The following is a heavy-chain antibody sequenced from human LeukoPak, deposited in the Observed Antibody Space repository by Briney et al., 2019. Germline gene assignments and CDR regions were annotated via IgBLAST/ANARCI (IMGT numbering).Heavy chain of an antibody. CDR2: IYPADSDT. J-gene: IGHJ4*02. Sequence: GESLKISCQYSGYTLTSYWIGWVRQMPGKGLEWMGIIYPADSDTRYSPSFQGHVTISADTSINTAYLQWSSLKASDTAMYYCTRVGATRDSADFDYWGRGTLVTVSS. V-gene: IGHV5-51*01. CDR3: TRVGATRDSADFDY. D-gene: IGHD3-16*01. CDR1: GYTLTSYW.